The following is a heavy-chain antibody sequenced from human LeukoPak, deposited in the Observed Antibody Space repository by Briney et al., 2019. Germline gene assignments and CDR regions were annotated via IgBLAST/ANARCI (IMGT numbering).Heavy chain of an antibody. Sequence: GGSLRLSCAASGFTVSSNYMSWVRQAPGKGLEWVSVIYSGGSTYYADSVKGRFTISRDNSKNTLYLQMNSLRAEDTAVYYCAKDRRRGYCSGGSCSPLDAFDIWGQGTIVTVSS. CDR1: GFTVSSNY. V-gene: IGHV3-53*01. CDR2: IYSGGST. J-gene: IGHJ3*02. CDR3: AKDRRRGYCSGGSCSPLDAFDI. D-gene: IGHD2-15*01.